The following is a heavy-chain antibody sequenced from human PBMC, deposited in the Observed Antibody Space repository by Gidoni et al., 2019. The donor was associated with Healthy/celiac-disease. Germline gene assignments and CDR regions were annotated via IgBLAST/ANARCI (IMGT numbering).Heavy chain of an antibody. Sequence: QVQLPQWGAGLLQPSATLSLTCAVYGGSFSGYYWSWIRQPPGKGLGWIGEINHSGSTNSNPSLKSRVTISVDTSKNQFSLKLSSVTAADTAVYYCARRIKGGDSSSFDYWGQGTLVTVSS. CDR3: ARRIKGGDSSSFDY. CDR1: GGSFSGYY. CDR2: INHSGST. J-gene: IGHJ4*02. D-gene: IGHD6-13*01. V-gene: IGHV4-34*01.